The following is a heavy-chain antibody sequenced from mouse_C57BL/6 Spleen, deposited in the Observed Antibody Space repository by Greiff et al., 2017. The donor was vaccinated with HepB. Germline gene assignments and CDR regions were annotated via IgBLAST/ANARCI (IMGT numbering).Heavy chain of an antibody. Sequence: EVKLQESGEGLVKPGGSLKLSCAASGFTFSSYAMSWVRQTPEKRLEWVAYISSGGDYIYYADTVKGRFTISRDNARNTLYLQMSSLKSEDTSMYYCTRDGYYDAMDYWGQGTSVTVS. CDR3: TRDGYYDAMDY. D-gene: IGHD2-3*01. J-gene: IGHJ4*01. V-gene: IGHV5-9-1*02. CDR1: GFTFSSYA. CDR2: ISSGGDYI.